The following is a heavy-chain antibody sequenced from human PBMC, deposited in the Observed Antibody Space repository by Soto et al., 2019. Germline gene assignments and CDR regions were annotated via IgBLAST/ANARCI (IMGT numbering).Heavy chain of an antibody. CDR1: GGSVSSGSYY. V-gene: IGHV4-61*01. CDR2: IYYSGST. Sequence: SETLSLTCTVSGGSVSSGSYYWSWIRQPPGKGLEWIGYIYYSGSTNYNPSLKSRVTISVDTSKNQFSLKLSSVTAADTAVYYCARDFGGAAAEGSWFDPWGQGTLVTVSS. CDR3: ARDFGGAAAEGSWFDP. J-gene: IGHJ5*02. D-gene: IGHD6-13*01.